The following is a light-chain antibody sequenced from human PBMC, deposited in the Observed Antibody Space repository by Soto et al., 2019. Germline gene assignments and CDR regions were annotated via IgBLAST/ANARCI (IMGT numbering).Light chain of an antibody. Sequence: AIQVTQSPSSLSASVGDRVTITCRASQDIRGALAWYQQKPGKAPKLLIFDVSTLETGVPARFSGGGSGTESTLTISSLQPEDFGTYFCQQFNSYPIIFGHGTRLEIK. CDR2: DVS. V-gene: IGKV1-13*02. CDR3: QQFNSYPII. J-gene: IGKJ5*01. CDR1: QDIRGA.